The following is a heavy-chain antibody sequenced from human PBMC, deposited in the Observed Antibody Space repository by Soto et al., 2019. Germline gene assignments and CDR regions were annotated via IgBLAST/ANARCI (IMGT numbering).Heavy chain of an antibody. CDR1: GYTFTSYY. CDR2: ISAYNGNT. J-gene: IGHJ6*03. Sequence: ASVKVSCKASGYTFTSYYMHWVRQAPGQGLEWMGWISAYNGNTNYAQKLQGRVTMTTDTSTSTAYMELRSLRSDDTAVYYCARSPSSTSCYGGRFCYYSYYMDVWGKGTTVTVSS. D-gene: IGHD2-2*01. CDR3: ARSPSSTSCYGGRFCYYSYYMDV. V-gene: IGHV1-18*04.